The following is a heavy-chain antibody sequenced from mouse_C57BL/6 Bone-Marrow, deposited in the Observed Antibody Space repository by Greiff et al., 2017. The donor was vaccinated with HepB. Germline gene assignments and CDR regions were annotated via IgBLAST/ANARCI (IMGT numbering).Heavy chain of an antibody. V-gene: IGHV5-6*01. Sequence: EVQLVESGGDLVKPGGSLKLSCAASGFTFSSYGMSWVRQTPDKRLEWVATISSGGSYTYYPDSVKGRFTISRDNAKNTLYLQMSSLKSEDTAMYYCARLYYGSSYRWYFDVWGTGTTVTVSS. J-gene: IGHJ1*03. D-gene: IGHD1-1*01. CDR3: ARLYYGSSYRWYFDV. CDR2: ISSGGSYT. CDR1: GFTFSSYG.